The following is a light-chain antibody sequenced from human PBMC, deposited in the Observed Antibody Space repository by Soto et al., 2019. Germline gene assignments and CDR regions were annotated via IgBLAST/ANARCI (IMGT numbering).Light chain of an antibody. CDR3: LLFVGDAQV. Sequence: QAVVTQEPSLTVSPGGTVTLTCASSTGAVTSGYFPNWFQQKPGQAPRPLIYGTISKHSWTPARFSGSLLGGKAVLTLSGVQPEDEADYYCLLFVGDAQVFGGGTKLTVL. V-gene: IGLV7-43*01. CDR1: TGAVTSGYF. J-gene: IGLJ3*02. CDR2: GTI.